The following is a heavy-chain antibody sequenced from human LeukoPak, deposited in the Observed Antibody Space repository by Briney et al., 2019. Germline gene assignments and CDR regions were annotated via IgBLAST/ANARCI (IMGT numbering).Heavy chain of an antibody. J-gene: IGHJ4*02. V-gene: IGHV4-39*01. CDR2: IYYSGST. CDR3: ARRDYFDY. Sequence: TTSETLSLTCTVSGGSISSSSYYWGWIRQPPGKGLEWIGSIYYSGSTYYNPSLKSRVAISADTSKNQFSLKLSSVTAADTAVYYCARRDYFDYWGQGTLVTVSS. CDR1: GGSISSSSYY.